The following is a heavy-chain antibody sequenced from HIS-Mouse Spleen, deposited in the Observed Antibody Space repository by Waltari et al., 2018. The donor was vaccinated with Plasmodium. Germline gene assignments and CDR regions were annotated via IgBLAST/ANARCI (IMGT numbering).Heavy chain of an antibody. CDR3: ARVLGYKAAAGTFVEYFQH. Sequence: QVQLVQSGAEVKKPGASVKVSCKASGYTFTGSYLHWVRQALGQGLEGMGGIKPKKGATNYAKKFQGRVNRTRETSISTAYMELSRLRSDDTAGYYCARVLGYKAAAGTFVEYFQHWGQGTLVTVSS. CDR1: GYTFTGSY. V-gene: IGHV1-2*02. CDR2: IKPKKGAT. J-gene: IGHJ1*01. D-gene: IGHD6-13*01.